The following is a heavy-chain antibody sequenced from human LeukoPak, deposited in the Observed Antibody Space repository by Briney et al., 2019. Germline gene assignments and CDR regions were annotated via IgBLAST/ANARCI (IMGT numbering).Heavy chain of an antibody. CDR3: ARTYYYGSGTYWYSYYYMDV. J-gene: IGHJ6*03. V-gene: IGHV1-69*13. CDR1: GGTFSSYV. Sequence: SVKVSCKASGGTFSSYVLSWVRQAPGQGLEWMGGIIPIFGIPNVAQKFQGRVTITSDESTSTIYMEVNSLRSEDTAVYYCARTYYYGSGTYWYSYYYMDVWGGGTTVTVS. CDR2: IIPIFGIP. D-gene: IGHD3-10*01.